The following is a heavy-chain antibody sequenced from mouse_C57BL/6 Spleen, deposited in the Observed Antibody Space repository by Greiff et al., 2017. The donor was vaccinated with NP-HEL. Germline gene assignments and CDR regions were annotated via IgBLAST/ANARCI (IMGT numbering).Heavy chain of an antibody. J-gene: IGHJ2*01. D-gene: IGHD1-1*01. CDR2: IHPNSGST. V-gene: IGHV1-64*01. CDR1: GYTFTSYW. Sequence: QVQLQQPGAELVKPGASVKLSCKASGYTFTSYWMHWVKQRPGQGLEWIGMIHPNSGSTNYNEKFKSKATLTVDKSSSTAYMQLSSLTSEDSAVYYCARDSYYYGSSRYFDYWGQGTTLTVSS. CDR3: ARDSYYYGSSRYFDY.